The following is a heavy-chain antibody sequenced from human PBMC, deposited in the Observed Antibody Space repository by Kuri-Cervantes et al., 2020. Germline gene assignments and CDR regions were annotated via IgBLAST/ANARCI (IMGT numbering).Heavy chain of an antibody. CDR3: AKEVWYSGSSYAFDI. CDR1: GFTFSTFG. Sequence: GESLKISCAASGFTFSTFGIHWVRQAPGKGLEWVADIWYDGNKKYYADSVKGRFTISRDNSKNTLYLQMNSLRAEDTAVYYCAKEVWYSGSSYAFDIWGQGTMVTVSS. J-gene: IGHJ3*02. CDR2: IWYDGNKK. V-gene: IGHV3-30*02. D-gene: IGHD1-26*01.